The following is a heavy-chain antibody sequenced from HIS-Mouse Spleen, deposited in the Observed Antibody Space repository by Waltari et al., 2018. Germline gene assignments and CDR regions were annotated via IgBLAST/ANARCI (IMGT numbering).Heavy chain of an antibody. Sequence: LSCAASGFTFSSYAMSWVRQAPGKGLEWVSAISGSGGSTYYADSVKGRFTISRDNSKNTLYLQMNSLRAEDTAVYYCAKDGYYYDSSGYSCYFDYWGQGTLVTVSS. J-gene: IGHJ4*02. CDR2: ISGSGGST. V-gene: IGHV3-23*01. D-gene: IGHD3-22*01. CDR3: AKDGYYYDSSGYSCYFDY. CDR1: GFTFSSYA.